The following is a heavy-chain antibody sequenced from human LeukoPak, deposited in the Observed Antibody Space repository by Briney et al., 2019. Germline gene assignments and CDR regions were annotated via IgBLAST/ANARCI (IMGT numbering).Heavy chain of an antibody. J-gene: IGHJ5*02. CDR2: ISALNGNA. Sequence: GASVKVSCKASGYTFTDYGFTWVRQAPGQGLEWMGWISALNGNANYAHKFRGRVTLTRDTSTGTAYMELRSLRSDDTAVYYCARDHRALWFGEFPNWFDPWGQGTLVTVSS. V-gene: IGHV1-18*01. CDR3: ARDHRALWFGEFPNWFDP. D-gene: IGHD3-10*01. CDR1: GYTFTDYG.